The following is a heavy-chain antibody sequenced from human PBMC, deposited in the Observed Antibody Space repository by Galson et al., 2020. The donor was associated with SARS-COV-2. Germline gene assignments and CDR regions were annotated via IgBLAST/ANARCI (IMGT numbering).Heavy chain of an antibody. J-gene: IGHJ4*02. CDR2: IWYDGSNK. V-gene: IGHV3-33*06. Sequence: GGSLRLSCAASGFTFSSYGMHWVRQPPGKGLEWVAVIWYDGSNKYYADSVKGRFTISRDNSKNTLYVQMNSLRAEDTAVYYCAKWYSSGWTSCDNWGQGTLVIVSS. D-gene: IGHD6-19*01. CDR1: GFTFSSYG. CDR3: AKWYSSGWTSCDN.